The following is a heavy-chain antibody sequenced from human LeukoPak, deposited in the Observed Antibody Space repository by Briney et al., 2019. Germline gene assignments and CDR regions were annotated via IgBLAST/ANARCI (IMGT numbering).Heavy chain of an antibody. D-gene: IGHD6-13*01. CDR1: GGSISSSSYY. Sequence: SETLSLTCTVSGGSISSSSYYWGWIRQPPGKGLEWIGSIYYSGSTYYNPSLKSRVTISVDTSKNQFSLKLSSVTAADTAVYYCARLDLNSSSWNIGSYWGQGTLVTVSS. CDR2: IYYSGST. V-gene: IGHV4-39*07. CDR3: ARLDLNSSSWNIGSY. J-gene: IGHJ4*02.